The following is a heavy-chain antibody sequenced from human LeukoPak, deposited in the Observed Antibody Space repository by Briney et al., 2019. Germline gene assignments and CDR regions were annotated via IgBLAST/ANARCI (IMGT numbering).Heavy chain of an antibody. Sequence: GGSLRLSCAASGFTFSTYSMTWVRQAPGKGLEWVSSIYNSGSRTFYGDSVKGRFTVSRDNSKNTLYLQMHSLRAEDTAVYYCAKDVAPDSGWDLDYWGQGTLVTVSS. D-gene: IGHD6-19*01. CDR2: IYNSGSRT. CDR3: AKDVAPDSGWDLDY. V-gene: IGHV3-23*05. CDR1: GFTFSTYS. J-gene: IGHJ4*02.